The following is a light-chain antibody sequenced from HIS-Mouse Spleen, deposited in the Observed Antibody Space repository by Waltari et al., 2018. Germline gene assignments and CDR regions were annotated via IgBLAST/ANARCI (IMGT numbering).Light chain of an antibody. CDR1: QSVSSN. CDR3: QQYNNWLWT. V-gene: IGKV3D-15*03. Sequence: DIVMTQSPATLSVSPGERATLSCRASQSVSSNLAWYQQKPGQAPRLLIYGASIRATGIPARFSGSGSGTEFTLTISILQSEDFAVYYCQQYNNWLWTFGQGTKVEIK. J-gene: IGKJ1*01. CDR2: GAS.